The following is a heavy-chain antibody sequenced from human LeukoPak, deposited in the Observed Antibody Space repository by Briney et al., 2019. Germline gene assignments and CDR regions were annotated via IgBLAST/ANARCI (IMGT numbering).Heavy chain of an antibody. CDR2: IYHSGST. D-gene: IGHD2-2*01. V-gene: IGHV4-38-2*01. CDR1: GYSISSGYY. CDR3: ARPSSTSFYWYFDL. J-gene: IGHJ2*01. Sequence: SETLSLTCAVSGYSISSGYYWGWIRQPPGKGLEWIGSIYHSGSTYYNPSLKIRVTISVDTSKNQFSLKLSSVTAADTAVYYCARPSSTSFYWYFDLWGRGTLVTVSS.